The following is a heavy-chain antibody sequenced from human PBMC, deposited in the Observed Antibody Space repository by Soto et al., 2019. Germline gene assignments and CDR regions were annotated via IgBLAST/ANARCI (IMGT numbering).Heavy chain of an antibody. CDR3: VKCSRAYNSVCDSFDI. CDR1: GFTFYSYA. CDR2: IGSVGGDT. V-gene: IGHV3-23*01. D-gene: IGHD2-2*01. Sequence: EVQLLASGGGLVQPGASLRLSCAAFGFTFYSYAMSWARPAPGKGLGWLSTIGSVGGDTYYADSVKGRFTISRDDSKKTLVLNMYSLRAADSAVYYCVKCSRAYNSVCDSFDIWGEVPMVTVAS. J-gene: IGHJ3*02.